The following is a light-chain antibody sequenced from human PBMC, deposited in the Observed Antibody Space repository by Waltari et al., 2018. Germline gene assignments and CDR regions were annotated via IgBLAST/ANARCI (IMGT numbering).Light chain of an antibody. J-gene: IGKJ1*01. V-gene: IGKV3-20*01. Sequence: EIMLTQSPGILSLSPGERATLSCRASQRISRYLAWYQQKPGQAPRLLIYDAASRATGIPDRCSGSGSGTDFSLTISRLEPEDSAVYYCQKYGTLPATFGQGTKVEIK. CDR3: QKYGTLPAT. CDR2: DAA. CDR1: QRISRY.